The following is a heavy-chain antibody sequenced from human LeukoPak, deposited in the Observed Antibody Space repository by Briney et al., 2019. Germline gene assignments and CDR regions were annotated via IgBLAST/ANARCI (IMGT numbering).Heavy chain of an antibody. Sequence: GGSLRLSCAASGFTFSSYWMSWVRQAPGKGLEWEANIKQDGSEKYYVDSVKGRFTISRDNAKNSLYLQMNSLRAEDTAVYYCARESQYCSGGSCYSGAFDIWGQGTMVTVSS. V-gene: IGHV3-7*01. CDR1: GFTFSSYW. CDR3: ARESQYCSGGSCYSGAFDI. D-gene: IGHD2-15*01. J-gene: IGHJ3*02. CDR2: IKQDGSEK.